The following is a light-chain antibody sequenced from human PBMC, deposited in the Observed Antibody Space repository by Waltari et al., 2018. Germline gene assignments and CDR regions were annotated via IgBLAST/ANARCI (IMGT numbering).Light chain of an antibody. V-gene: IGKV1-5*03. CDR2: KAS. CDR1: QRINTW. J-gene: IGKJ4*01. Sequence: DIQMTQSPSPLSASVGDRVTIPCQARQRINTWLAWYQQQPGQAPKFLIYKASNLQSGVPSRCSGSGAGTEFTLTISSLQPDDLATDYGQHYNTYPLTFGGGTKVEIK. CDR3: QHYNTYPLT.